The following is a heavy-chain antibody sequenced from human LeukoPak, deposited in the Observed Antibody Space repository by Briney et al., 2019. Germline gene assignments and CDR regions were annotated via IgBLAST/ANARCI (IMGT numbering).Heavy chain of an antibody. J-gene: IGHJ6*03. D-gene: IGHD5-18*01. CDR3: ARGGGYSYSDYMDV. CDR1: GYTFTSYY. CDR2: INPNSGGT. V-gene: IGHV1-2*02. Sequence: ASVKVSCKASGYTFTSYYMYWVRQAPGQGLEWMGWINPNSGGTNYAQKFQGRVTMTRDTSISTAYMELSRLRSDDTAVYYCARGGGYSYSDYMDVWGKGTTVTVSS.